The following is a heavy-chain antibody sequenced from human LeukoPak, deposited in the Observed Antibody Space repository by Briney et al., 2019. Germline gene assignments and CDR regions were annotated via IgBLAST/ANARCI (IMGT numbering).Heavy chain of an antibody. J-gene: IGHJ5*02. CDR3: ARVASPFGVVISNWFDP. CDR2: ISGGGTTK. Sequence: PGGSLRLSCAASGFTFSSYAMSWVRQAPGKGLEWVSYISGGGTTKYYASSVKGRFTISRDNAKLVMYLQMNSLRAEDTAVYYCARVASPFGVVISNWFDPWGQGTLVTVTS. CDR1: GFTFSSYA. D-gene: IGHD3-3*01. V-gene: IGHV3-48*01.